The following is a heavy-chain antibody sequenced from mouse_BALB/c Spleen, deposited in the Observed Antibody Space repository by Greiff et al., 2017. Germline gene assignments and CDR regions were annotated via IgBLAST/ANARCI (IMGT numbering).Heavy chain of an antibody. D-gene: IGHD1-1*01. CDR1: GYTFTSYW. CDR2: INPSTGYT. Sequence: QVQLQQSGAELAKPGASVKMSCKASGYTFTSYWMHWVKQRPGQGLEWIGYINPSTGYTEYNQKFKDKATLTADKSSSTAYMQLSSLTSEDSAVYYCARDYYGSSYGFAYWGQGTLVTVSA. V-gene: IGHV1-7*01. J-gene: IGHJ3*01. CDR3: ARDYYGSSYGFAY.